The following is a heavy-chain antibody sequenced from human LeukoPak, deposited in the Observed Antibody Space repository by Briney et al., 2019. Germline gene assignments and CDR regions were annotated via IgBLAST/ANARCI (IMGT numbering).Heavy chain of an antibody. CDR3: AREGDWYYGY. D-gene: IGHD1-7*01. CDR2: IHHSGST. Sequence: SETLSLTRTVSGYTISSGYYWGWIRQPPGKGLEWIGSIHHSGSTYYNPSLKSRITISEDTSKHQFTLKLDYVTAADSAAYFCAREGDWYYGYWGQGTLVTVSS. J-gene: IGHJ4*02. CDR1: GYTISSGYY. V-gene: IGHV4-38-2*02.